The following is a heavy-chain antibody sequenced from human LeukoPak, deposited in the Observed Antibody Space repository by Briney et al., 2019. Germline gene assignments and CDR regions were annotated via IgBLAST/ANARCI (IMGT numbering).Heavy chain of an antibody. CDR2: INHSGST. V-gene: IGHV4-34*01. CDR1: SVSFSGYY. Sequence: SETLSLTCAVYSVSFSGYYWTWIRQPPGKGLEWIGEINHSGSTSNNPSLKSRVTVSVDTSKNQFSLKMTSVTAADTAVYFCARRGSNHGGDPLWGQGTLVTVSS. D-gene: IGHD2-21*02. CDR3: ARRGSNHGGDPL. J-gene: IGHJ4*02.